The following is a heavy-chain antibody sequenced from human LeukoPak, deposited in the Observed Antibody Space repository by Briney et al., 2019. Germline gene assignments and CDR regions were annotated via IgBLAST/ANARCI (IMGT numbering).Heavy chain of an antibody. CDR2: IYHSGST. V-gene: IGHV4-30-2*01. D-gene: IGHD3-3*01. CDR3: ATWGTIFGVVKSSGYFDY. J-gene: IGHJ4*02. Sequence: SQTLSLTCTVSGGSISSGGYYWSWIRQPPGKGLEWIGYIYHSGSTYYNPSLKSRVTISVDRSKNQFSLKLSSVTAADTAVYYCATWGTIFGVVKSSGYFDYWGQGTLVTVSS. CDR1: GGSISSGGYY.